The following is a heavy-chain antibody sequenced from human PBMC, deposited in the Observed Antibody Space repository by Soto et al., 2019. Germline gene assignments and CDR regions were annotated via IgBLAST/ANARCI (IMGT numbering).Heavy chain of an antibody. CDR2: IYYSGST. Sequence: PSETLSLTCTVSGGSISSSSYYWGWIRQPPGKGLEWIGSIYYSGSTYYNPSLKSRVTISVDTSKNQFSLKLSSVTAADTAVYYCARHLPQTSYSSSWYPKAYYFDYWGQGTLVTVSS. D-gene: IGHD6-13*01. CDR1: GGSISSSSYY. J-gene: IGHJ4*02. V-gene: IGHV4-39*01. CDR3: ARHLPQTSYSSSWYPKAYYFDY.